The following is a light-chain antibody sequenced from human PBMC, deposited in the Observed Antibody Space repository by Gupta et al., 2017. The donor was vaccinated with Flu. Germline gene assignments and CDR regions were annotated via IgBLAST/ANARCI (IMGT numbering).Light chain of an antibody. Sequence: QSALTQPAPVSGSPGRAINSACSGTSSDVGGYNFVSGYQHFSGKAPKLLMSDVSSRPSGVTNRFSGSKSDNAASLTISGLQAEDEADYYCISYTNRITLVFGTGTKLTVL. CDR1: SSDVGGYNF. J-gene: IGLJ1*01. CDR3: ISYTNRITLV. CDR2: DVS. V-gene: IGLV2-14*01.